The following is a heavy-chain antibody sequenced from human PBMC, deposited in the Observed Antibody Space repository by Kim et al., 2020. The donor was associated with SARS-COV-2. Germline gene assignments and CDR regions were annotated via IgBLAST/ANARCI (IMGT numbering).Heavy chain of an antibody. V-gene: IGHV1-69*13. CDR3: ARLPPEGVVTANAEYFQH. CDR1: GGTFSSYA. Sequence: SVKVSCKASGGTFSSYAISWVRQAPGQGLEWMGGIIPIFGTANYAQKFQGRVTITADESTSTAYMELSSLRSEDTAVYYCARLPPEGVVTANAEYFQHWGQGTLVTVSS. J-gene: IGHJ1*01. CDR2: IIPIFGTA. D-gene: IGHD2-21*02.